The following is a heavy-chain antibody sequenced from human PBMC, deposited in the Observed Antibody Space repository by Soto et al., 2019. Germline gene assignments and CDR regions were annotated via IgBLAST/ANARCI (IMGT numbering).Heavy chain of an antibody. CDR1: GLNFGNNW. J-gene: IGHJ4*02. V-gene: IGHV3-74*01. CDR3: ATAEVDY. Sequence: VGSLRLSCAASGLNFGNNWMHWVRQAPGKGLEWVSRMNSDGRTTNYADSVKGRFTVSRDNAKNTLYLQMNSLRAEDTAVYYCATAEVDYWGPGTLVTVFS. CDR2: MNSDGRTT.